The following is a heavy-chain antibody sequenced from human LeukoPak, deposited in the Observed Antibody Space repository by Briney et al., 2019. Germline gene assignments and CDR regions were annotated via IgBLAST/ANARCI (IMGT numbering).Heavy chain of an antibody. CDR2: IYHSGST. Sequence: KPSETLSLTCTVSGGSISSGDYYWSWIRQPPGKGLEWIGEIYHSGSTNYNPSLKSRVTISVDKSKNQFSLKLSSVTAADTAVYYCAAGSSWFDAFDIWGQGTMVTVSS. V-gene: IGHV4-39*07. J-gene: IGHJ3*02. CDR1: GGSISSGDYY. CDR3: AAGSSWFDAFDI. D-gene: IGHD6-13*01.